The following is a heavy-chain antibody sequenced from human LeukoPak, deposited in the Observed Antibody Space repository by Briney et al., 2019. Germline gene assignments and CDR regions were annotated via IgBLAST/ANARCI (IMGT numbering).Heavy chain of an antibody. V-gene: IGHV5-51*01. CDR2: IFPGDSDT. CDR1: GYSFTSYW. Sequence: GESLQISCKGSGYSFTSYWIGWVRPMPGKGLEWMGSIFPGDSDTRYSPSFQGQVTISADKSISTAYLQWSSLKASDTAMYYCARTYYYDSSGYYYWDYWGQGTLVTVSS. CDR3: ARTYYYDSSGYYYWDY. D-gene: IGHD3-22*01. J-gene: IGHJ4*02.